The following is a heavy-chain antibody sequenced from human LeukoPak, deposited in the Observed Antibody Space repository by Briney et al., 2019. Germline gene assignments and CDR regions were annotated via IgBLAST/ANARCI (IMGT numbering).Heavy chain of an antibody. D-gene: IGHD3-10*01. J-gene: IGHJ4*02. CDR2: IYYSGST. CDR3: ARDLLYFGSGCSDY. CDR1: GGSISNRNYY. V-gene: IGHV4-39*07. Sequence: SETLSLTCTVSGGSISNRNYYWGWIRQPPGKGLEWIASIYYSGSTFYNPSLKSRVTISVDTSKNQFSLRLNSVTAADTAVYYCARDLLYFGSGCSDYWGQGTLVTVSS.